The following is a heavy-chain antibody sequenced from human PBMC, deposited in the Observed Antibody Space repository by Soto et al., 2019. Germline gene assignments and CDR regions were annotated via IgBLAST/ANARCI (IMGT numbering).Heavy chain of an antibody. CDR1: GGSISSGGYS. CDR2: IYHSGST. Sequence: QLQLQESGSGLVKPSQTLSLTCAVSGGSISSGGYSWSWIRQPPGKGLEWIGYIYHSGSTYYNPSLKSRVTISVDRSKNQFSLKRSSVTAADTAVYYCARVGNWNSGGYFDYWGQGTLVTVSS. V-gene: IGHV4-30-2*01. J-gene: IGHJ4*02. CDR3: ARVGNWNSGGYFDY. D-gene: IGHD1-7*01.